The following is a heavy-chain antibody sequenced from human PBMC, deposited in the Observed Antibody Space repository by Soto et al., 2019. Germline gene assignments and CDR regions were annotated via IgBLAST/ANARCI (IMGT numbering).Heavy chain of an antibody. CDR2: MNPNSGNT. D-gene: IGHD3-3*01. V-gene: IGHV1-8*01. CDR3: ARKYYDFWSGYYSGMDV. CDR1: GYTCTSYD. Sequence: ASVKVSCKASGYTCTSYDINWVRQAHGQGLEWMGWMNPNSGNTGYAQKFQGRVTMTRNTSISTAYMELSSLRSEDTAVYYCARKYYDFWSGYYSGMDVWGQGTTVTDSS. J-gene: IGHJ6*02.